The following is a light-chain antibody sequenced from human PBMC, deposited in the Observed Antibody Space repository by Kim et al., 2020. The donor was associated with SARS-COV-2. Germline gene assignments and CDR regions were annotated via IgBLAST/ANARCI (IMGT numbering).Light chain of an antibody. V-gene: IGKV3-20*01. CDR2: GAS. CDR3: QQYGSSYT. CDR1: QRVSSSY. J-gene: IGKJ2*01. Sequence: WSPGDRATLSCRASQRVSSSYLAWYQKKPGQAPRLLIYGASSRATGIPDRFSGSGSGTDFTLTIIRLEPEDFAVYYCQQYGSSYTFGQGTKLEI.